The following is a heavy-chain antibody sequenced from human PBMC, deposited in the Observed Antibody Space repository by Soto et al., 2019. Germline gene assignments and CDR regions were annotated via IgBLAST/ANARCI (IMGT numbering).Heavy chain of an antibody. CDR3: ARESGDYISYYYYYMDV. J-gene: IGHJ6*03. Sequence: GGSLRLSCAASGFTFSSYSMNWVRQAPGKGLEWVSYISSSSSTIYYADSVKGRFTISRDNAKNSLYLQMNGLSAEYTAVYYCARESGDYISYYYYYMDVWGKGTTVTVSS. D-gene: IGHD4-17*01. CDR1: GFTFSSYS. CDR2: ISSSSSTI. V-gene: IGHV3-48*01.